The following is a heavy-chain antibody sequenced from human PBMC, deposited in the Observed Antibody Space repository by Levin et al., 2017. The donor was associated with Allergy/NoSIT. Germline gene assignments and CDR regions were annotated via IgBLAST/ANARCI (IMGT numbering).Heavy chain of an antibody. Sequence: GGSLRLSCAASGFTFSSYWMSWVRQAPGKGLEWVANIKQDGSEKYYVDSVKGRFTISRDNAKNSLYLQMNSLRAEDTAVYYCARGSVVVAAPFDYWGQGTLVTVSS. CDR3: ARGSVVVAAPFDY. V-gene: IGHV3-7*01. J-gene: IGHJ4*02. CDR2: IKQDGSEK. D-gene: IGHD2-15*01. CDR1: GFTFSSYW.